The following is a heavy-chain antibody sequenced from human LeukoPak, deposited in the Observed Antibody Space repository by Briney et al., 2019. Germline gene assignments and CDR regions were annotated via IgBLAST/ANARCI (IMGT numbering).Heavy chain of an antibody. CDR2: ISAYNGNT. V-gene: IGHV1-18*04. Sequence: ASVKVSCKASGYTFTSYGISWVRQAPGQGLEWMGWISAYNGNTNYAQKLQGRVTITTDTSTSTAYMELRSLRSDDTAVYYCARGGSGWYSWKYYFDYWGQGTLVTVSS. J-gene: IGHJ4*02. D-gene: IGHD6-19*01. CDR1: GYTFTSYG. CDR3: ARGGSGWYSWKYYFDY.